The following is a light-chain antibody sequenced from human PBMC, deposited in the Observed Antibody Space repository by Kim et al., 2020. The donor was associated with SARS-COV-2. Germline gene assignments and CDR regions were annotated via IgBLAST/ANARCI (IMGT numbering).Light chain of an antibody. CDR3: QQLNSYPLT. V-gene: IGKV1-9*01. CDR2: SAS. J-gene: IGKJ4*01. Sequence: ASLGARVTIPCRTSRDISTSLAWYQQKPGKAPRLIIYSASILQSGVPSRFRGSGSGTDFTLTITNLQPEDFATYHCQQLNSYPLTFGGGTKVDIK. CDR1: RDISTS.